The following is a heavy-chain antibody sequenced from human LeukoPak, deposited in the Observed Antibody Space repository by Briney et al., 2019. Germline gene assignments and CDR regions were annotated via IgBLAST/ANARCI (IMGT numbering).Heavy chain of an antibody. V-gene: IGHV1-69*13. D-gene: IGHD7-27*01. CDR2: IIPIFGTA. J-gene: IGHJ6*03. CDR3: ASDPGDHYYYYYMDV. CDR1: GGTFSSYA. Sequence: APVKVSCKASGGTFSSYAISWVRQAPGQGLEWMGGIIPIFGTANYAQKFQGRVTITADESTSTAYMELSSLRSEDTAVYYCASDPGDHYYYYYMDVWGKGTTVTVSS.